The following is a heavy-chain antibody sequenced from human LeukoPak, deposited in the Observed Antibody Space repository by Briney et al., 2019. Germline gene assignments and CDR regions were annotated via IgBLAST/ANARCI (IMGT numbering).Heavy chain of an antibody. CDR2: IYYSGST. Sequence: SETLSLTCAVYGGSLSGYYWSWIRQPPGKGLEWIGYIYYSGSTNYNPSLKSRVTISVDTSKNQFSLKLSSVTAADTAVYYCARLEYYYGSGSYPLMDVWGKGTTVTISS. D-gene: IGHD3-10*01. J-gene: IGHJ6*03. V-gene: IGHV4-59*01. CDR1: GGSLSGYY. CDR3: ARLEYYYGSGSYPLMDV.